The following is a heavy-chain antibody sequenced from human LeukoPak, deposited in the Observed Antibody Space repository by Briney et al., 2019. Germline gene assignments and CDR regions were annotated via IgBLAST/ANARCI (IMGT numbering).Heavy chain of an antibody. CDR3: ARAGSYYYMDV. V-gene: IGHV1-18*01. J-gene: IGHJ6*03. D-gene: IGHD1-1*01. CDR2: IDAYNGNT. Sequence: ASVKVSCKASGYTFTTYGISWVRQAPGQGLEWMGWIDAYNGNTNYAQNLQGRVTMTTDTSTSTAHMELRSLRSDDTAVYYCARAGSYYYMDVWGKGTTVTVSS. CDR1: GYTFTTYG.